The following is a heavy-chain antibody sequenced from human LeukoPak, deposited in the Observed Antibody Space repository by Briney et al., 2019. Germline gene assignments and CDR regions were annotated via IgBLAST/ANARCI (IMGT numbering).Heavy chain of an antibody. V-gene: IGHV3-7*01. CDR1: GFTFTNYW. CDR2: IKQNGGEK. D-gene: IGHD4-17*01. Sequence: GGSLRLSCAASGFTFTNYWMTWVRQAPGKGLEWVANIKQNGGEKYYVGSVKGRFTISRDNAKNSLYLQMNSLRAEDTAVYYCARATVTGTSYYFDYWGQGTLVTVSS. J-gene: IGHJ4*02. CDR3: ARATVTGTSYYFDY.